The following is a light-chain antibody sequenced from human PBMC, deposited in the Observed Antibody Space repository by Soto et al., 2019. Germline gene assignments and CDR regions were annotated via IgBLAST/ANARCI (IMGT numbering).Light chain of an antibody. CDR1: SSDVGNCNC. J-gene: IGLJ3*02. V-gene: IGLV2-14*01. CDR3: SSFTTSSPWV. Sequence: QSVLTQPASVSGSPGQSITISCTGASSDVGNCNCVSWYQQHPGKAPKLMIYEVSNRPSGVSDRFSGSKAGNTSSLTISGLQAEDEADYYCSSFTTSSPWVFGGGTKLTVL. CDR2: EVS.